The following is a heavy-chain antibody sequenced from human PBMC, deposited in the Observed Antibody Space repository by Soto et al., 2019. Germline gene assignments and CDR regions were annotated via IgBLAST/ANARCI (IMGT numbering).Heavy chain of an antibody. J-gene: IGHJ4*02. CDR3: ATSFITTIGTTA. D-gene: IGHD1-1*01. CDR1: GFTFSNFG. V-gene: IGHV3-48*01. CDR2: ISSSSTTI. Sequence: EVQLVESGGGLVQPGGSLRLSCEASGFTFSNFGINWVRQAPGKGLEWVSHISSSSTTIYYAESVKGRFTISRDNAKNSLYLQMSSLRGEDTALYYCATSFITTIGTTAWGQGTLVTVSS.